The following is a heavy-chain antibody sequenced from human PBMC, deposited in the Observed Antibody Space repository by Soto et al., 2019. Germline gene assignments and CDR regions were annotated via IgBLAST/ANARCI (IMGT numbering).Heavy chain of an antibody. D-gene: IGHD3-22*01. V-gene: IGHV4-31*03. CDR3: ARVAYYDSSGYYSGYFLN. Sequence: PSETLSLTCTVSGGSISSGGYYWSWIRQHPGKGLEWIGYIYYSGSTYYNPSLKSRVTISVDTSKNQFSLKLSSVTAADTAVYYCARVAYYDSSGYYSGYFLNWGQGTLVTVSS. CDR2: IYYSGST. CDR1: GGSISSGGYY. J-gene: IGHJ1*01.